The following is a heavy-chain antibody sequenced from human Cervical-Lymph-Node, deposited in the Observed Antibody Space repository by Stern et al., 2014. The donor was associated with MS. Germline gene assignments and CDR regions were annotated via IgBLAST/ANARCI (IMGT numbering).Heavy chain of an antibody. CDR3: ARGGIVVVPSTIIANWFDP. CDR1: GCTFSSYP. Sequence: QVHLGESGAEVKQPGSSVKVSCEASGCTFSSYPISWVRQAPGQGLEWTGGIIPIFGTADDAQRFQGRGTITADESTNTAYMELSSLTSDDTAVYYCARGGIVVVPSTIIANWFDPWGQGTLVTVSS. CDR2: IIPIFGTA. D-gene: IGHD2-2*01. J-gene: IGHJ5*02. V-gene: IGHV1-69*01.